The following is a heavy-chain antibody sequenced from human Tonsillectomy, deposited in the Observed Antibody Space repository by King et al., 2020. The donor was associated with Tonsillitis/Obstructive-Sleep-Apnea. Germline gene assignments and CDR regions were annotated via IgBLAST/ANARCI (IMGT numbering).Heavy chain of an antibody. CDR2: IYPGDSDT. CDR3: ARHGSGGSWGAFDV. V-gene: IGHV5-51*01. D-gene: IGHD2-15*01. Sequence: VQLVESGPEVKKPGESLKISCQSSGYGFTTFWIGWVRQIPGRGLEWMGIIYPGDSDTTYSPSFQGQVTMSVDKSITTAYLQWSSLKASDTAIYYCARHGSGGSWGAFDVWGQGTVVTVSS. CDR1: GYGFTTFW. J-gene: IGHJ3*01.